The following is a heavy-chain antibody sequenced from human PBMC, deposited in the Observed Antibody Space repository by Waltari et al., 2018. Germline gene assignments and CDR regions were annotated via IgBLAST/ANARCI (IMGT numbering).Heavy chain of an antibody. CDR3: ARHTGTSLFDY. V-gene: IGHV4-38-2*01. CDR2: ISGSSGTT. Sequence: QVQLQESGPGLVKPSETLSLTCGVSGYSISSGYYWGWIRQPPGKGLEYIGYISGSSGTTNYNPSLKSRVTISKDTSKNQFSLGLTSVTAADTAVYFCARHTGTSLFDYWGQGVLVTVSS. D-gene: IGHD1-1*01. CDR1: GYSISSGYY. J-gene: IGHJ4*02.